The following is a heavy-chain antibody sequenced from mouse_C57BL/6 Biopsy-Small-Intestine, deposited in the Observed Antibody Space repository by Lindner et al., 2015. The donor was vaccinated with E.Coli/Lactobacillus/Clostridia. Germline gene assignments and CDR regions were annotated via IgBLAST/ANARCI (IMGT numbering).Heavy chain of an antibody. Sequence: SVKVSCKASGYTLTNYNLHWVRQAPGQGLEWMGWINPNSGGTNYAQKFQGRVTMTRDASISTAFMELTSLRSDDTALYYCARELGSNDAFDLWGQGTMVTVSS. CDR2: INPNSGGT. D-gene: IGHD4-1*01. CDR3: ARELGSNDAFDL. V-gene: IGHV1-18*01. J-gene: IGHJ3*01. CDR1: GYTLTNYN.